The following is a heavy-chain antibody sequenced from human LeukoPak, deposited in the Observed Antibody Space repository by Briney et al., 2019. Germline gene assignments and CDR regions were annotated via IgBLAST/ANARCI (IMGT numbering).Heavy chain of an antibody. CDR3: AREAIYHDFWSGYYSRLYYFDY. Sequence: PGGSLRLSCTASGITFSEAWMSWVRQAPGKGLEWVANIKQDGSEKYYVDSVKGRFTISRDNAKNSLYLQMNSLRAEDTAVYYCAREAIYHDFWSGYYSRLYYFDYWGQGTLVTVSS. J-gene: IGHJ4*02. D-gene: IGHD3-3*01. CDR1: GITFSEAW. V-gene: IGHV3-7*01. CDR2: IKQDGSEK.